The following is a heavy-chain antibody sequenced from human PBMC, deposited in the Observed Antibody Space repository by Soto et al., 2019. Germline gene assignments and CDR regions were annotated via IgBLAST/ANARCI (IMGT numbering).Heavy chain of an antibody. CDR3: ARGGRESTTHFDF. CDR1: GFTFSYYS. D-gene: IGHD1-26*01. Sequence: EVQLVESGGGLVKPGGSLRRSCVDSGFTFSYYSMNWVRQAPGKGLEWVSAISSNSNYIYYTDSVKGRFTISRDNAKNSLYLPMHSLSAEDMAVYYCARGGRESTTHFDFWGQGTLVTVSS. J-gene: IGHJ4*02. CDR2: ISSNSNYI. V-gene: IGHV3-21*01.